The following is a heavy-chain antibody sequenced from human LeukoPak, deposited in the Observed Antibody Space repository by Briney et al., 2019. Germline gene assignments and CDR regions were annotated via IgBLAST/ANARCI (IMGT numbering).Heavy chain of an antibody. CDR1: GYTFTGQY. Sequence: ASVKVSCKTSGYTFTGQYLHWVRQAPGQGLEWMGWINPNSGGTKSAQKFQGRVIMTRDTSISTAYMELRSLSSDDTAVYYCASAVEWLLYYFDYWGQGTLVTVSS. D-gene: IGHD3-3*01. J-gene: IGHJ4*02. CDR2: INPNSGGT. V-gene: IGHV1-2*02. CDR3: ASAVEWLLYYFDY.